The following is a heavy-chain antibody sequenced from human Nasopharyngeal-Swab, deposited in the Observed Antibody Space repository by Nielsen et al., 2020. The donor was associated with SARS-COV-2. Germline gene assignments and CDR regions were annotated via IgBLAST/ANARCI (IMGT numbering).Heavy chain of an antibody. Sequence: WIRQPPGKGLDWIGEINHSGSTNYKPSLKSRVTISVDTSKSQFSLKLSSVTAADTAVYYCARGHCSSTSCYPRPFDYWGQGTLVTVSS. D-gene: IGHD2-2*01. CDR3: ARGHCSSTSCYPRPFDY. J-gene: IGHJ4*02. CDR2: INHSGST. V-gene: IGHV4-34*01.